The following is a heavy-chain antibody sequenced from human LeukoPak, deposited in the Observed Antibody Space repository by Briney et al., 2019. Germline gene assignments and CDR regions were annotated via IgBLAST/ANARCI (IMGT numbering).Heavy chain of an antibody. CDR2: ISDSGST. V-gene: IGHV4-59*01. CDR3: ARRHPDSSGWNVDAFDI. Sequence: SETLSLICTVSGGSIRSYYWSWIRQPPGRGLEWIGYISDSGSTNYNSTLKSRVTISVDTSKNQFSLKLSSVTAADTAVYYCARRHPDSSGWNVDAFDIWGQGTMVTVSS. CDR1: GGSIRSYY. J-gene: IGHJ3*02. D-gene: IGHD3-22*01.